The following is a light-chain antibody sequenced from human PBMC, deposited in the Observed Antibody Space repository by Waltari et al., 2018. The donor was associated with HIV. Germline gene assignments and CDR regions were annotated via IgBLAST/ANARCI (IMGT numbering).Light chain of an antibody. J-gene: IGKJ4*01. V-gene: IGKV1-39*01. Sequence: DIQMTQSPSSLSASVGDRFTITCRASQTFSSYLNWYQQKPGKAPKLLIYATSNLQSGVPSRFSGSGSGTDFTLTISSLQPEDFAIYYCQQTYSPPQTFGGGTKVEIK. CDR1: QTFSSY. CDR2: ATS. CDR3: QQTYSPPQT.